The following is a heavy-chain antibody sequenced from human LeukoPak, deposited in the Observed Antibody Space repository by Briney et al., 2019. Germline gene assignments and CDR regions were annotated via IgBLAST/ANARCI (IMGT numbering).Heavy chain of an antibody. CDR1: GFTFSSYA. D-gene: IGHD1-26*01. CDR3: ANYDIVGTVPAAN. CDR2: ISSTGSNT. J-gene: IGHJ4*02. Sequence: QSGGSLRLSCAASGFTFSSYAMTWVRQGPGKGLEWVSAISSTGSNTSYADSVKGRFTISRDNSRNTLYLQLNSLRVEDTAMYFCANYDIVGTVPAANWGQGTLVTVSS. V-gene: IGHV3-23*01.